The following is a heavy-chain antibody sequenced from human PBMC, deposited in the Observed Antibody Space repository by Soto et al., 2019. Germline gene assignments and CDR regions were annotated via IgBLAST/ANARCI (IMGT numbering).Heavy chain of an antibody. CDR3: ARYSSGWPYYSDY. V-gene: IGHV5-51*01. D-gene: IGHD6-19*01. CDR1: GYSFTSYW. CDR2: IYLSESDT. J-gene: IGHJ4*02. Sequence: PVESLKISCKGSGYSFTSYWIAWVRQIPGKGLEWMGIIYLSESDTRYSPSFQGRVTISADKSISTAYLQWSSLKASDTAMYYCARYSSGWPYYSDYWGEGTMVTVSA.